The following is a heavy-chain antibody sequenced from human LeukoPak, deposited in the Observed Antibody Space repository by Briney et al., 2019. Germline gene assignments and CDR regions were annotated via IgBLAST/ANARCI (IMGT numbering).Heavy chain of an antibody. J-gene: IGHJ4*02. V-gene: IGHV3-23*01. Sequence: GGSLRLSCAASGFTFSSYAMSWVRQAPGKGLEWVSAISGSDGSTYYADSVKGRFTISRDDSKNTLYLQMNSLRVEDTAVYYCAKDRGRTWVQVANWGQGTLVTVSS. CDR1: GFTFSSYA. CDR2: ISGSDGST. D-gene: IGHD2-15*01. CDR3: AKDRGRTWVQVAN.